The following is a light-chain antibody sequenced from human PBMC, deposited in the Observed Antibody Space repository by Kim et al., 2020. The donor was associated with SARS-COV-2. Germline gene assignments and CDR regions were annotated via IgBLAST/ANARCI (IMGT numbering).Light chain of an antibody. CDR3: AAWDDSLRGYV. CDR2: RND. J-gene: IGLJ1*01. CDR1: KSNIGSNH. V-gene: IGLV1-47*01. Sequence: QSVLTQPPSASATPGQSVTISCSGSKSNIGSNHVYWYQQIPGTAPKLIIYRNDLWSPGVPDRFSDSKSGTSASLAISGLRSEDEADYHCAAWDDSLRGYVFGTGTKVTVL.